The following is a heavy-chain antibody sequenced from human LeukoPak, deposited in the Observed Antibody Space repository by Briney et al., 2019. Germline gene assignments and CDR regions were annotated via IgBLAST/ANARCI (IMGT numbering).Heavy chain of an antibody. Sequence: PGRSLRLSCAASGFTFTSYSMHWVRQAPGKGLEWVAVISYDGSNKYYADSVKGRFTISRDNSKNTLHLQMNSLRAEDTAVYYCARRDPQGGLDYWGQGTLVTVSS. V-gene: IGHV3-30-3*01. D-gene: IGHD3-16*01. CDR3: ARRDPQGGLDY. CDR1: GFTFTSYS. J-gene: IGHJ4*02. CDR2: ISYDGSNK.